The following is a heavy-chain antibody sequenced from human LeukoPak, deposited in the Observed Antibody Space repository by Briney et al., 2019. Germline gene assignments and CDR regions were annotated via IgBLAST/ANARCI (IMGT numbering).Heavy chain of an antibody. Sequence: GRSLRLSCAASGFTFSSYAMHWVRQAPGKGLEWVAVISYDGSNKYYADSVKGRFTISRDNSKNTLYLRMNSLRAEDTAVYYCARSHLREWLLSGYFDYWGQGTLVTVSS. CDR2: ISYDGSNK. D-gene: IGHD3-3*01. CDR1: GFTFSSYA. J-gene: IGHJ4*02. V-gene: IGHV3-30*01. CDR3: ARSHLREWLLSGYFDY.